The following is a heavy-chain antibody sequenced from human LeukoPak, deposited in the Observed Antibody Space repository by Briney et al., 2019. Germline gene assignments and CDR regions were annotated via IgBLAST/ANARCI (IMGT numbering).Heavy chain of an antibody. Sequence: GSLRLSCAASGFTFSSYSMNWVRQAPGKGLEWVSSISSSSSYIYYADSVKGRFTISRDNAKNSLYLQMNSLRAEDTAVYYCSRLSAMLRGPEPFYYFEYWGQGILVTVSS. V-gene: IGHV3-21*01. J-gene: IGHJ4*02. CDR1: GFTFSSYS. CDR3: SRLSAMLRGPEPFYYFEY. D-gene: IGHD3-10*01. CDR2: ISSSSSYI.